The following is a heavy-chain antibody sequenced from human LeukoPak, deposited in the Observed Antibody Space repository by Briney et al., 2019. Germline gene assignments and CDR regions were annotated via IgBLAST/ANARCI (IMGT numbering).Heavy chain of an antibody. Sequence: ETLSLTCAVYGGSFSGYYWSWIRQPPGKGLEWIGEINHSGSTNYNPSLKSRVTISVDTSKNQFSLKLSSVTAADTAVYYCARRGIAARPDYYYYMDVWGKGTTVTVSS. CDR1: GGSFSGYY. CDR3: ARRGIAARPDYYYYMDV. J-gene: IGHJ6*03. V-gene: IGHV4-34*01. D-gene: IGHD6-6*01. CDR2: INHSGST.